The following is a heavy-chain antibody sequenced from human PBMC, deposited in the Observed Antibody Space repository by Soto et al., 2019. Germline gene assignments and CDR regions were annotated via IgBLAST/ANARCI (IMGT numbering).Heavy chain of an antibody. D-gene: IGHD6-13*01. J-gene: IGHJ6*02. CDR2: INPNSGGT. CDR1: GYTFTGYY. V-gene: IGHV1-2*04. CDR3: ARDARIAAAGNYYYYGMDV. Sequence: ASVKVSCKASGYTFTGYYMHWVRQAPGQGLEWMGWINPNSGGTNYAQKFQGWVTMTRDTSISTAYMELSRLRSDDTAVYYCARDARIAAAGNYYYYGMDVWGQATTVTVSS.